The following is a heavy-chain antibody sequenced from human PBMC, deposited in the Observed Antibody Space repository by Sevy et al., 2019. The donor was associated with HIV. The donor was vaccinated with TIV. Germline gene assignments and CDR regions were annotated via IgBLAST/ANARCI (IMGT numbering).Heavy chain of an antibody. CDR2: IGVYNGNS. Sequence: ASVKVSCKASGFSFSSYGFTWVRQAPGQGLEWMGWIGVYNGNSNSAQRLQGRVTLTTDTSTSTVYMELSGLKSDDTAVYYCARVPTYYYGSSTYFYYWGQGTPVTVSS. CDR1: GFSFSSYG. J-gene: IGHJ4*02. V-gene: IGHV1-18*01. D-gene: IGHD3-10*01. CDR3: ARVPTYYYGSSTYFYY.